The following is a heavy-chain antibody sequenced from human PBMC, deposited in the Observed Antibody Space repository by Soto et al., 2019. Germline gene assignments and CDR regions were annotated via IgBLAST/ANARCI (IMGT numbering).Heavy chain of an antibody. CDR3: ARSVVTTPSRDYYYKDV. J-gene: IGHJ6*03. CDR2: INPNSGGT. Sequence: QVQLVQSGAEVKKPGASVKVSCKASGYTFTGYYMHWVRQAPGQGLEWMGWINPNSGGTNYAQKFQGWVTMTRDTSISTAYMELSRLRSDDTAVYYCARSVVTTPSRDYYYKDVWGKGTTVTVSS. V-gene: IGHV1-2*04. D-gene: IGHD4-4*01. CDR1: GYTFTGYY.